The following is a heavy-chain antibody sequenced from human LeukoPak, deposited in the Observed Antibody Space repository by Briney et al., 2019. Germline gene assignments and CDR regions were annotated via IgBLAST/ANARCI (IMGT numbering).Heavy chain of an antibody. Sequence: GGSLRLSCAASGFTFSSYAMSWVRQAPGKGLEWVSAISGSGGSTYYADSVKGRFTISRDNSKSTLYLQMNSLRAEDTAVYYCAKDGDRITIFGVADYWGQGTLVTVSS. V-gene: IGHV3-23*01. CDR1: GFTFSSYA. J-gene: IGHJ4*02. D-gene: IGHD3-3*01. CDR3: AKDGDRITIFGVADY. CDR2: ISGSGGST.